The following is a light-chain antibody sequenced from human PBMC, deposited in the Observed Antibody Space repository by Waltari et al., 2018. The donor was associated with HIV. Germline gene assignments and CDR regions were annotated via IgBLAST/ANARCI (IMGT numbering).Light chain of an antibody. CDR1: SSNVGSDDL. V-gene: IGLV2-23*02. Sequence: QSALTQPASVSGSPGQSITISCTGTSSNVGSDDLVSWYQQHTGEAPNIIIYEVTKRPSGVSNRFSGAKSGNTASLTSSGRQAEDEADYYCCSCPRSGIRYVFGTGTKVTVL. J-gene: IGLJ1*01. CDR3: CSCPRSGIRYV. CDR2: EVT.